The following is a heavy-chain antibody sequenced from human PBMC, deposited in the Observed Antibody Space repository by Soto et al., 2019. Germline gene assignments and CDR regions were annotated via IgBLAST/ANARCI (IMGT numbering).Heavy chain of an antibody. CDR2: FDPEDGET. V-gene: IGHV1-24*01. Sequence: ASVKVSCKVSGYTLTELSMHWVRQAPGKGLEWMGGFDPEDGETIYAQKFQGRVTMTEDTSTDTAYMELSSLRSEDMAVYYCATGYALTMIVVVSGFDYWGQGTLVTVSS. CDR3: ATGYALTMIVVVSGFDY. CDR1: GYTLTELS. J-gene: IGHJ4*02. D-gene: IGHD3-22*01.